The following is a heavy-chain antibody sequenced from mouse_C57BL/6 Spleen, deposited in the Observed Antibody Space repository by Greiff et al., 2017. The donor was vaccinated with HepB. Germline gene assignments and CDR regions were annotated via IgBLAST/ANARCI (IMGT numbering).Heavy chain of an antibody. CDR3: ARSGIRDYGSSWFAY. V-gene: IGHV1-82*01. D-gene: IGHD1-1*01. Sequence: VQLQQSGPELVKPGASVKISCKASGYAFSSSWMNWVKQRPGKGLEWIGRIYPGDGDTNYNGKFKGKATLTAEKSSSTAYMQLSSLTSEDSAVYFCARSGIRDYGSSWFAYWGQGTLVTVSA. CDR1: GYAFSSSW. J-gene: IGHJ3*01. CDR2: IYPGDGDT.